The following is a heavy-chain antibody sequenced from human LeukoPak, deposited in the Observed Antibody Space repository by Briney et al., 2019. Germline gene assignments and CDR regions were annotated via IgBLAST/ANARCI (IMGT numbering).Heavy chain of an antibody. J-gene: IGHJ4*02. D-gene: IGHD6-13*01. V-gene: IGHV3-48*01. Sequence: PGGSLRLSCTASGFTFSSYTMNWVRQAPGKGLEWVSYISSSSSPIYYADSVKGRFTISRDNAKHSLHLQMNSLRAEDTAVYYCAKERTLYSSSWYVIGYWGQGTLVTVSS. CDR2: ISSSSSPI. CDR3: AKERTLYSSSWYVIGY. CDR1: GFTFSSYT.